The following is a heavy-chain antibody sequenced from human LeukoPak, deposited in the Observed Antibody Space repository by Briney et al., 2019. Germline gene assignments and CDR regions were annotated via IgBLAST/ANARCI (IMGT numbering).Heavy chain of an antibody. Sequence: GGSLRLSCAASGFTFSSYWMHWVRQAPGKGLVWVSRINSDGSSTSYADSVKGRFTISRDNSKNTLYLQMNSLRAEDTAVYYCARSFRDGYNNSFDYWGQGTLVTVSS. J-gene: IGHJ4*02. V-gene: IGHV3-74*01. CDR3: ARSFRDGYNNSFDY. CDR1: GFTFSSYW. CDR2: INSDGSST. D-gene: IGHD5-24*01.